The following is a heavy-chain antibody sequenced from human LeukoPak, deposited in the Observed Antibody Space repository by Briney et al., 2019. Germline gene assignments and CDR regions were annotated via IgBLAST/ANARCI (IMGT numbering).Heavy chain of an antibody. CDR3: ARARDGHINNWFDP. CDR1: SGSINSYY. Sequence: PSETLSLTCTVSSGSINSYYWSWIRQPPGKGLEWIGCIYYSGSTNYNPSLKSRVTISVDTSKNQFSLKMSSVTAADTAVYYCARARDGHINNWFDPWGQGTLVIVSS. CDR2: IYYSGST. D-gene: IGHD5-24*01. V-gene: IGHV4-59*01. J-gene: IGHJ5*02.